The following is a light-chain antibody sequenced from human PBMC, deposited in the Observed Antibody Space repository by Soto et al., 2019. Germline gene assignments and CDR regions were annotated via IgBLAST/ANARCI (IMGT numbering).Light chain of an antibody. CDR2: IND. CDR1: SSNIGDNP. V-gene: IGLV1-44*01. CDR3: AAWDDSLNAL. J-gene: IGLJ1*01. Sequence: QSVLTQPPSESGTPGQRVTISCSGSSSNIGDNPVNWYQQLPGAAPKLLIYINDQRPSGVPDRFSGSKSGTSASLAISGLQPEDEADYYCAAWDDSLNALFGTWTKLTVL.